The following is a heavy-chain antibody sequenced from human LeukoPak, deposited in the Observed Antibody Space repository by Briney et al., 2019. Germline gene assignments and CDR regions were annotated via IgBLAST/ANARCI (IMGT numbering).Heavy chain of an antibody. D-gene: IGHD4-17*01. CDR3: AALIPVTTVTNY. V-gene: IGHV1-58*02. Sequence: ASVKVSCKASGFTFTSSAMQWVRQARGQRLEWIGWIVVGSGNTNYAQKFQERVTITRDMSTSTAYMELSSLRSEDTAVYYCAALIPVTTVTNYWGQGTLVTVSS. CDR2: IVVGSGNT. CDR1: GFTFTSSA. J-gene: IGHJ4*02.